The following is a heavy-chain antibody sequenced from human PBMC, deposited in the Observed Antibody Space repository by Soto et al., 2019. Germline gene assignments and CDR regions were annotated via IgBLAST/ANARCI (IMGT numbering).Heavy chain of an antibody. D-gene: IGHD3-9*01. CDR2: IYYSGST. CDR3: ARYILTGYSRQPDWFDP. V-gene: IGHV4-39*01. CDR1: GGSISSSSYY. Sequence: SETLSLTCTVSGGSISSSSYYWGWIRQPPGKGLEWIGSIYYSGSTYYNPSLKSRVTISVDTSKNQFSLKLSSVTAADAAVYYCARYILTGYSRQPDWFDPWGQGTLVTVSS. J-gene: IGHJ5*02.